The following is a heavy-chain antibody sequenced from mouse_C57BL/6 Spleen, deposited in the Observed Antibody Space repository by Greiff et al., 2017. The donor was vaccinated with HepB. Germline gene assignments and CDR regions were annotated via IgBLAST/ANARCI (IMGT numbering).Heavy chain of an antibody. V-gene: IGHV1-82*01. J-gene: IGHJ3*01. CDR3: AREEVIYYDYSAWFAY. D-gene: IGHD2-4*01. CDR1: GYAFSSSW. CDR2: IYPGDGDT. Sequence: LVESGPELVKPGASVKISCKASGYAFSSSWMNWVKQRPGKGLEWIGRIYPGDGDTNYNGKFKGKATLTADKSSSTAYMQLSSLTSEDSAVYFCAREEVIYYDYSAWFAYWGQGTLVTVSA.